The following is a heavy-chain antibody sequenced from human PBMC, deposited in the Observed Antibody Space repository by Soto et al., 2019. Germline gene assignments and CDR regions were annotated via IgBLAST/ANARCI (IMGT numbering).Heavy chain of an antibody. D-gene: IGHD3-10*02. CDR3: ARVYTVNYVGYFDY. Sequence: SHRCSVADGTSSSGGYYWSWIRQLPGKGLEWIGFIFFTGSTSYSPSLKSRITMSIDTSKNQFSLKLSSVTAADTAAFYCARVYTVNYVGYFDYWGQGALVTVSS. CDR1: DGTSSSGGYY. V-gene: IGHV4-31*03. CDR2: IFFTGST. J-gene: IGHJ4*02.